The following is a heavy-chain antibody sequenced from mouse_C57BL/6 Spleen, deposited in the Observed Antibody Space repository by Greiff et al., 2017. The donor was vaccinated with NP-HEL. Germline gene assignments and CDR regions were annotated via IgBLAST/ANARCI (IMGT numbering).Heavy chain of an antibody. CDR1: GYTFTDYY. CDR3: AREEESSYWYFDV. D-gene: IGHD1-1*01. V-gene: IGHV1-26*01. CDR2: INPNNGGT. Sequence: VQLQQSGPELVKPGASVKISCKASGYTFTDYYMNWVKQSHGKSLEWIGDINPNNGGTSYNQKFKGKATLTVDKSSSTAYMELRSLTSEDSAVYYCAREEESSYWYFDVWGTGTTVTVSS. J-gene: IGHJ1*03.